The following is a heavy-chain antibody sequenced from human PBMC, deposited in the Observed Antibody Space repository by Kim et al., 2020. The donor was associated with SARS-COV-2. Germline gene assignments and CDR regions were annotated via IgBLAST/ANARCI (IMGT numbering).Heavy chain of an antibody. Sequence: SETLSLTCTVSGGSISSSSYYWGWIRQPPGKGLEWIGSIYYSGSTYYNPSLKSRVTISVDTSKNQFSLKLSSVTAADTAAYYCARHKGIRHMIVVVEGWFDPWGQGTLVTVSS. J-gene: IGHJ5*02. CDR3: ARHKGIRHMIVVVEGWFDP. V-gene: IGHV4-39*01. CDR1: GGSISSSSYY. CDR2: IYYSGST. D-gene: IGHD3-22*01.